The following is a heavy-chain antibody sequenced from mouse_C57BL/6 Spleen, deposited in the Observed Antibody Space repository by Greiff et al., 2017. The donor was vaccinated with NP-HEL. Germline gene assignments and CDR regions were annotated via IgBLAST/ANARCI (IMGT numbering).Heavy chain of an antibody. J-gene: IGHJ2*01. Sequence: QVQLQQPGAELVRPGSSVKLSCKASGYTFTSYWMHWVKQRPIQGLEWIGNIDPSDSETHYNQKFKDKATLTVDKSSSTAYMQLSSLTSEDSAVYYCARSRDYYGSSLFDYWGQGTTLTVSS. CDR3: ARSRDYYGSSLFDY. D-gene: IGHD1-1*01. CDR2: IDPSDSET. V-gene: IGHV1-52*01. CDR1: GYTFTSYW.